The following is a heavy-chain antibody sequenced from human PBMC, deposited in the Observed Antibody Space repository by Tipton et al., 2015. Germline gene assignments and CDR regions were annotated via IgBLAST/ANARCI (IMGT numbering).Heavy chain of an antibody. J-gene: IGHJ6*02. V-gene: IGHV1-18*01. Sequence: QLVQSGPEVKKPGASVKVSCKASGYTLTRYDINWVRQATGQGLEWMGWISAYNGNANYAQKFQGRVTMTTDTSTSTAYMELRSLISDDTAVYYCARDRDVLDVWGQGTTVTVSS. CDR2: ISAYNGNA. CDR3: ARDRDVLDV. CDR1: GYTLTRYD.